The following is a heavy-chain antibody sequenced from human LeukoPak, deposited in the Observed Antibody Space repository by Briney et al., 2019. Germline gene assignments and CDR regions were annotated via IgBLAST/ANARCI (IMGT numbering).Heavy chain of an antibody. D-gene: IGHD6-19*01. CDR3: ARDHPDSSGWYVGYNWFDP. J-gene: IGHJ5*02. Sequence: ASVNVSSRASGYTLTSYYMHWARQAPVQGLERMGIINPRGGSTSCATKFQGRVTMTRDTSTSTVYMELSSLRSEDTAVYYCARDHPDSSGWYVGYNWFDPWGQGTLVTVSS. CDR2: INPRGGST. V-gene: IGHV1-46*01. CDR1: GYTLTSYY.